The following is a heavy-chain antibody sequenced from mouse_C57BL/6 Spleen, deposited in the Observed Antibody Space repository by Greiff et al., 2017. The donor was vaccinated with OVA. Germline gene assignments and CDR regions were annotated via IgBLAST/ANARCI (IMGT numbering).Heavy chain of an antibody. CDR3: GRGNDYSAWFAY. V-gene: IGHV1-82*01. CDR1: GYAFSSSW. Sequence: QVQLKQSGPELVKPGASVKISCKASGYAFSSSWMNWVKQRPGKGLEWIGRIYPGDGDTNYNGKFKGKATLTADKSSSTAYMQLSSLTSEDSAVYVCGRGNDYSAWFAYWGQGTLVTVSA. CDR2: IYPGDGDT. J-gene: IGHJ3*01. D-gene: IGHD2-4*01.